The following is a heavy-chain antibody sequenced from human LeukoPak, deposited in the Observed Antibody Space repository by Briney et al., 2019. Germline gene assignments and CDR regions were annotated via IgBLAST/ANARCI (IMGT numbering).Heavy chain of an antibody. Sequence: GGSLRLSCAASGFTFSSYAMSWVRQAPGKGLEWVSAISGSGGSTYYADSVKGRFTISRDNSKNTLYLQMNSLRAEDTAVYYCAKDLDYGGSAIKTVDYWGQGTLVTVSS. V-gene: IGHV3-23*01. D-gene: IGHD4-23*01. CDR3: AKDLDYGGSAIKTVDY. CDR1: GFTFSSYA. CDR2: ISGSGGST. J-gene: IGHJ4*02.